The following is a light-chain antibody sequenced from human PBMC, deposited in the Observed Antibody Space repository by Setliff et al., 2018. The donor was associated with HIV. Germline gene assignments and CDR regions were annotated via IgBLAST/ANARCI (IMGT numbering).Light chain of an antibody. Sequence: QSALTQPPSASGSPGQSVTISCTGTGSDIGYYTYVSWYQQHPGKAPRLVIYDVSRRPSGVPNRFSGSRSGNTASLTVSGLQAEDEAEYYCSSYAGNNKYVFGSGTKVTVL. J-gene: IGLJ1*01. V-gene: IGLV2-8*01. CDR1: GSDIGYYTY. CDR3: SSYAGNNKYV. CDR2: DVS.